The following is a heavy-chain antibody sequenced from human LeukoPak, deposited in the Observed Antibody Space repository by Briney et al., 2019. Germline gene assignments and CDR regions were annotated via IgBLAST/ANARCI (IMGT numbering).Heavy chain of an antibody. CDR1: GGSINSYY. CDR2: IYSSGST. Sequence: SETLSLTCTVSGGSINSYYWSWIRQPPGKGLEWIGYIYSSGSTNYNPSLKSRVIISVDTSKNQFSLKLSSVTAADTAVYYCARAPVATPSEFDYWGQGTLVTVSS. CDR3: ARAPVATPSEFDY. J-gene: IGHJ4*02. D-gene: IGHD5-12*01. V-gene: IGHV4-59*01.